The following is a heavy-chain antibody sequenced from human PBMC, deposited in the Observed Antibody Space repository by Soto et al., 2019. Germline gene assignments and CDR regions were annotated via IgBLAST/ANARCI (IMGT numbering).Heavy chain of an antibody. V-gene: IGHV3-11*01. CDR1: GFTFSDYY. CDR2: ISSSGSTI. D-gene: IGHD3-3*01. CDR3: AREYYDFLYYYMDV. J-gene: IGHJ6*03. Sequence: GGSLRLSCAASGFTFSDYYMSWIRQAPGKGLEWVSYISSSGSTIYYADSVKGRFTISRDNAKNSLYLQMNSLRAEDTAVYYCAREYYDFLYYYMDVWGKGTTVTVSS.